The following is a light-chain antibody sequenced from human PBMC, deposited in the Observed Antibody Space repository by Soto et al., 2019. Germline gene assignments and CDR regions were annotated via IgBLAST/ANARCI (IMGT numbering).Light chain of an antibody. CDR3: TSYAGSNNFVV. Sequence: QSLLTQPPSASGSPGQSVTISCTGTSSDVGGYNYVSWYQQHPGKAPKLMIYEVSKRPSGVPDRFSGSKSGNTASLTVSGLQAEDEADYYCTSYAGSNNFVVFGGGTK. CDR1: SSDVGGYNY. CDR2: EVS. V-gene: IGLV2-8*01. J-gene: IGLJ2*01.